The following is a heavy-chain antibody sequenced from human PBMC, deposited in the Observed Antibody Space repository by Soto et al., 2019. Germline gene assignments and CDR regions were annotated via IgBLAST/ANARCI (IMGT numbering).Heavy chain of an antibody. D-gene: IGHD1-26*01. Sequence: EVQLVESGGGVLRPGGSLRLSCAASGFIFDDYGMSWARQAPGKGLEWVSGVNWNGGSTGYADSVKGRFTISRDNPKNVLFLQMNRLRGEDTAFYYCVRGASLNFDYWGQGTLVTVSS. J-gene: IGHJ4*02. V-gene: IGHV3-20*04. CDR2: VNWNGGST. CDR3: VRGASLNFDY. CDR1: GFIFDDYG.